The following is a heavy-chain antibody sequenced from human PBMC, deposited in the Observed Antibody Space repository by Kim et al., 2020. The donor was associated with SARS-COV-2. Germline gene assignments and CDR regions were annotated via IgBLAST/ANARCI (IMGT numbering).Heavy chain of an antibody. Sequence: ASAKVSCKASGYTFTSYYMHWVRQAPGQGLEWMGIINPSGGSTSYAQKFQGRVTMTRDTSTSTVYMELSSLRSEDTAVYYCARLAYCGGDCRYYYYYGMDVWGQGTTVTVSS. J-gene: IGHJ6*02. CDR3: ARLAYCGGDCRYYYYYGMDV. CDR1: GYTFTSYY. V-gene: IGHV1-46*01. D-gene: IGHD2-21*02. CDR2: INPSGGST.